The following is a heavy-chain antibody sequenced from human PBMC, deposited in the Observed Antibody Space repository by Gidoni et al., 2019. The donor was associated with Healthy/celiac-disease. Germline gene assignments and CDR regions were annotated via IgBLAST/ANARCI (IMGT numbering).Heavy chain of an antibody. CDR3: ARGYSSGCDY. Sequence: QVQLVGSGGGVVQPGRSLRLSCAASGFPFSSYGMHWVRQAPGKGLAGVAVIWYDGSNKYYADSVKGRFTISRDNSKNTLYLQMNSLRAEDTAVYYCARGYSSGCDYWGQGTLVTVSS. D-gene: IGHD3-22*01. CDR2: IWYDGSNK. J-gene: IGHJ4*02. CDR1: GFPFSSYG. V-gene: IGHV3-33*01.